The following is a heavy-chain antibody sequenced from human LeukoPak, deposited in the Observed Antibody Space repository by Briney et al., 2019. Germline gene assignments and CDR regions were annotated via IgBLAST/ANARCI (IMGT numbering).Heavy chain of an antibody. CDR3: ARDSYGIAAAGWSWFDP. CDR2: ISSSSSYI. Sequence: GGSLRLSCSASGFTFSSYSMNWVRQAPGKGLEWVSSISSSSSYIYYADSVKVRFTISKDNAKNSLYLQMNSLRAEDTAVYYCARDSYGIAAAGWSWFDPWGQGTLVTVSS. V-gene: IGHV3-21*01. D-gene: IGHD6-13*01. CDR1: GFTFSSYS. J-gene: IGHJ5*02.